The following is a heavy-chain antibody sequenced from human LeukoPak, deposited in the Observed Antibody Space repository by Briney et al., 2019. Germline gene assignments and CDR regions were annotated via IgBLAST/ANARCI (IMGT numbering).Heavy chain of an antibody. J-gene: IGHJ4*02. CDR3: ARASGMATITFFDY. CDR1: GYTFTGYY. V-gene: IGHV1-2*02. D-gene: IGHD5-24*01. CDR2: INPNSGGT. Sequence: ASVKVSCKASGYTFTGYYMHWVRQAPGQGLEWMGWINPNSGGTNYAQKFQGRVTMTRGTSISTAYMELSRLRSDDTAVYYCARASGMATITFFDYWGQGTLVTVSS.